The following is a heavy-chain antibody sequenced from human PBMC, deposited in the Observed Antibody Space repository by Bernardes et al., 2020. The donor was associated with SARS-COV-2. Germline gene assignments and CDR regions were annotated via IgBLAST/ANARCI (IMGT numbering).Heavy chain of an antibody. Sequence: ASVKVSCMASGYTFINYGISWVRQAPGQGLEWMGWISIYTGNTNYGQKFLGRVTMTTDTSTSTAYMELTRLRSDDTAVYYCAREAPYSSSWYAIDYWGQGTLVTVSS. CDR1: GYTFINYG. V-gene: IGHV1-18*04. J-gene: IGHJ4*02. CDR3: AREAPYSSSWYAIDY. CDR2: ISIYTGNT. D-gene: IGHD6-13*01.